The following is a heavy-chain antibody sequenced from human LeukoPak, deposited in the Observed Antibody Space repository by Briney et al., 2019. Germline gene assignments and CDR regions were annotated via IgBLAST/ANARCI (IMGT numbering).Heavy chain of an antibody. CDR1: GYTFTSYD. Sequence: ASVKVSCKASGYTFTSYDINWVRQATGQGLEWMGWMNPNSGNTGYAQKFQGRVTMTRNTSISTACMELSSLRSEDAAVYYCARVRPLLDTAMVTYYYYYGMDVWGQGTTVTVSS. V-gene: IGHV1-8*01. D-gene: IGHD5-18*01. CDR3: ARVRPLLDTAMVTYYYYYGMDV. CDR2: MNPNSGNT. J-gene: IGHJ6*02.